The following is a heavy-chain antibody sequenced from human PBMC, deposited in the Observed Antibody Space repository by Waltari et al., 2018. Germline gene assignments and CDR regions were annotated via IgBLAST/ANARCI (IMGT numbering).Heavy chain of an antibody. J-gene: IGHJ4*02. V-gene: IGHV3-48*04. D-gene: IGHD1-26*01. Sequence: EVQLVESGGGLVQPGGSLSLACAASGFTFSSYSMHWVRQAPGKGLEWISYISSSSSPIYYADSVRGRFTISRDNAKNSVYLQMNSLRAEDTAVYYCARDPPVMVVGVSFDYWGQGTLVTVSS. CDR3: ARDPPVMVVGVSFDY. CDR2: ISSSSSPI. CDR1: GFTFSSYS.